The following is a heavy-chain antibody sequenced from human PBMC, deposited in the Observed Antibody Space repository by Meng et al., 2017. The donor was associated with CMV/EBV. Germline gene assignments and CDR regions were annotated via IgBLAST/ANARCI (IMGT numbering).Heavy chain of an antibody. V-gene: IGHV3-21*04. D-gene: IGHD1-26*01. Sequence: CAASGFTFSSYSMNWVRQAPGKGLEWVSSISSSSSYIYYADSVKGRFTISRDNAKNSLYLQMNSLRAEDTAVYYCASEVGATTAFDYWGQGTLVTVSS. J-gene: IGHJ4*02. CDR3: ASEVGATTAFDY. CDR1: GFTFSSYS. CDR2: ISSSSSYI.